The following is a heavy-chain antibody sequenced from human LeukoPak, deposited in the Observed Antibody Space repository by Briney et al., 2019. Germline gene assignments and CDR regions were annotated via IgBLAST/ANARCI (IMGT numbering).Heavy chain of an antibody. D-gene: IGHD3-16*02. Sequence: SETLSLTCTVSGYSISSGYYWAWIRQPPGKGLEWIGSIFHSGSTYYNPSLKSRVTISVDTSKKQLSLKLSSVTAADTAVYYCARHDRMITFGGVIVLNSRFDYLGQGSLVTVSS. V-gene: IGHV4-38-2*02. CDR3: ARHDRMITFGGVIVLNSRFDY. CDR1: GYSISSGYY. J-gene: IGHJ4*02. CDR2: IFHSGST.